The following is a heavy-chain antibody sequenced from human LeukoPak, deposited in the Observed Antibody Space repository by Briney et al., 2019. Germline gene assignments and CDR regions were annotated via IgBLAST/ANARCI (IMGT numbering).Heavy chain of an antibody. J-gene: IGHJ4*02. V-gene: IGHV4-39*01. Sequence: SETLSLTCTVSGGSISSSSYYWGWIRQPPGKGLAWIGSIYYSGSTYYNPSLKSRVTISVDTSKNQFSLKLSSVTAADTAVYYCANLNYDFWSGYYPVSDYWGQGTLVTVSS. D-gene: IGHD3-3*01. CDR3: ANLNYDFWSGYYPVSDY. CDR2: IYYSGST. CDR1: GGSISSSSYY.